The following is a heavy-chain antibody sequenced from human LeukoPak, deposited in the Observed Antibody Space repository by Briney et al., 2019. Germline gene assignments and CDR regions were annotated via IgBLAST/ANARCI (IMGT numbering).Heavy chain of an antibody. CDR2: IYWNDDN. V-gene: IGHV2-5*01. Sequence: RGSGPTLVNPTQTLTLTCTFSGFSLSTSGVGVGWIRQPPGKAPEWLALIYWNDDNRYSPSLKSRLTITKDTSKNQVVLTMTNMDPVDTATYYCARYGDYRFLYYFHYWGQGTLVTVSS. D-gene: IGHD4-11*01. CDR3: ARYGDYRFLYYFHY. J-gene: IGHJ4*02. CDR1: GFSLSTSGVG.